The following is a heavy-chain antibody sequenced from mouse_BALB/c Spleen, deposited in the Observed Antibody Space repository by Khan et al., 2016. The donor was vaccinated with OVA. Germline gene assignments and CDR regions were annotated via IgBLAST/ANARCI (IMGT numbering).Heavy chain of an antibody. D-gene: IGHD4-1*01. CDR1: GYSITSDYA. CDR3: AREVSLTGHAMDY. Sequence: QLQESGPGLVKPSQSLSLTCTVTGYSITSDYAWNWIRQFPGNKLEWMGYISYSGSTSYNPSLHSRISITRDTSKNQFFLQLNSVTTEDTATYYCAREVSLTGHAMDYWGQGTSVTVSS. CDR2: ISYSGST. V-gene: IGHV3-2*02. J-gene: IGHJ4*01.